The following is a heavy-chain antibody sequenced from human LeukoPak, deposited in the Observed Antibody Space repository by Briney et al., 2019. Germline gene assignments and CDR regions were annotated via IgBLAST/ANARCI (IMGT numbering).Heavy chain of an antibody. V-gene: IGHV3-48*02. J-gene: IGHJ4*02. CDR2: ISWSSSAI. CDR3: ARDLGPIDF. D-gene: IGHD3/OR15-3a*01. CDR1: GFTFSSRS. Sequence: GGSLGLSCEASGFTFSSRSMNWVRQAPGKGLEWISYISWSSSAIYYADSVKGRFTISRDNAKNSVYLQMSSLRDEDTAVYYCARDLGPIDFWGQGTLVTVSS.